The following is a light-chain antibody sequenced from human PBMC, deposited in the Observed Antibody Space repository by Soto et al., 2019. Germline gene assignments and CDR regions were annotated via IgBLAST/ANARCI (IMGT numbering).Light chain of an antibody. Sequence: DIQMTQSPSSLSASVGDRVTITCRASQGISNYLAWYQQKPGKVPKLLIYAESTLQAGVPSRFSGSGSGTDFTLTISSLQPEDVATYYCQKYNSALWTFGQGTKVEIK. CDR3: QKYNSALWT. CDR1: QGISNY. V-gene: IGKV1-27*01. CDR2: AES. J-gene: IGKJ1*01.